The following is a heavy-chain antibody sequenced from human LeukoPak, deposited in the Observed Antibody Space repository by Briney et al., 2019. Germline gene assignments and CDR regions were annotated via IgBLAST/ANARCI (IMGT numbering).Heavy chain of an antibody. V-gene: IGHV1-69*13. CDR1: GGTFSSYA. J-gene: IGHJ5*02. D-gene: IGHD2-8*01. Sequence: SVKVSCKASGGTFSSYAISWVRQAPGQGLEWMGGIIPIFGTANYAQKFQGRVTITADESTSTAYMELSSLRSEDTAVYYCARVHCTHALCYPLPPDNWFDPWGQGTLVTVSS. CDR2: IIPIFGTA. CDR3: ARVHCTHALCYPLPPDNWFDP.